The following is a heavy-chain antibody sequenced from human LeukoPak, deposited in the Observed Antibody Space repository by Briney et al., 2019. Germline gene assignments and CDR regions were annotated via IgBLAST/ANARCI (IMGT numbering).Heavy chain of an antibody. CDR1: GFTISSYG. J-gene: IGHJ3*02. V-gene: IGHV3-33*01. Sequence: PGGSLRLSCAASGFTISSYGMHWVRQAPGKGLEWVAAIWYDGSNKYYADSVKGRFTISRDNSKNTLYLQMNSLRAEDTAVYYCARTAGLAYCGGDCDAFNIWGQGTMVTVSS. CDR2: IWYDGSNK. D-gene: IGHD2-21*02. CDR3: ARTAGLAYCGGDCDAFNI.